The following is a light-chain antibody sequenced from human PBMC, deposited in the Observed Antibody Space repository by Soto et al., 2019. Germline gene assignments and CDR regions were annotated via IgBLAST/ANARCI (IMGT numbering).Light chain of an antibody. CDR1: QGSSSY. Sequence: IQVTQSPSSLSASVGDRVTISCRASQGSSSYLAWYQQKPVKAPKLLIYVASTLRSGVPSRFSGSGSETDCTLTISSLQPEGFATYYCQQFHSYPLTFGGGTKVEIK. J-gene: IGKJ4*01. CDR2: VAS. CDR3: QQFHSYPLT. V-gene: IGKV1-9*01.